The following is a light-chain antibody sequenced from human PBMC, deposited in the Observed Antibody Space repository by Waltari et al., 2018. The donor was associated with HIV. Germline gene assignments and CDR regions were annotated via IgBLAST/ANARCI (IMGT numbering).Light chain of an antibody. CDR2: EVN. CDR3: CSYAGSGTLTV. V-gene: IGLV2-23*02. J-gene: IGLJ3*02. Sequence: QSALTQPASVSGSPGQSITISCTGTSSDVGSYNLVSWYQQHPGKAPKLMIYEVNKRPSGVSNRFSGSKAGNTASLTISGLQAEDEAEYYCCSYAGSGTLTVFGGRTRLTVL. CDR1: SSDVGSYNL.